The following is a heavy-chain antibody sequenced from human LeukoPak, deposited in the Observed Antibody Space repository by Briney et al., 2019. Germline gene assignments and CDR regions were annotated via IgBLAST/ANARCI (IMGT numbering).Heavy chain of an antibody. CDR2: ISGGGGST. D-gene: IGHD6-19*01. CDR1: GFTFRSYA. CDR3: ARRAAYNSAWYHTDF. V-gene: IGHV3-23*01. Sequence: GGSLRLSCAASGFTFRSYAMSWVRQAPGKGLEWVSAISGGGGSTFYADSVKGRFTISRENSKNTLFLQMNGLRAEDTAVYYCARRAAYNSAWYHTDFWGQGTLVTVSS. J-gene: IGHJ4*02.